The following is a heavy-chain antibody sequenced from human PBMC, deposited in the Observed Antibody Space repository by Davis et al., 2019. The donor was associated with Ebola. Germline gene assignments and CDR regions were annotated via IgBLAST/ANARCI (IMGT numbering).Heavy chain of an antibody. V-gene: IGHV1-3*01. CDR2: INAGNGNT. Sequence: AASVKVSCKASGYTFTSYAMHWVRQASGQRLEWMGWINAGNGNTKYSQKFQGRVTITRDTSASTAYMELSSLRSEDTAVYYCARGSGSYLIWFDPWGQGTLVTVSS. CDR1: GYTFTSYA. CDR3: ARGSGSYLIWFDP. D-gene: IGHD1-26*01. J-gene: IGHJ5*02.